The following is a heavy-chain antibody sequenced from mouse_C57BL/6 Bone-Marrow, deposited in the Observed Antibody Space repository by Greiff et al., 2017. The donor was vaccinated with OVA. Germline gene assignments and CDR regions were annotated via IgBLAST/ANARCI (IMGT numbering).Heavy chain of an antibody. J-gene: IGHJ4*01. V-gene: IGHV2-9-1*01. Sequence: QVQLKESGPGLVAPSQSLSITCTVSGFSLTSYAISWVRQPPGKGLEWLGVIWPGGGTNYYSALKSRLSISKDNYKSQVFLKRNRLQTDDTARYYCARNENDYDAMDYWGQGTSVTVSS. CDR2: IWPGGGT. CDR1: GFSLTSYA. CDR3: ARNENDYDAMDY.